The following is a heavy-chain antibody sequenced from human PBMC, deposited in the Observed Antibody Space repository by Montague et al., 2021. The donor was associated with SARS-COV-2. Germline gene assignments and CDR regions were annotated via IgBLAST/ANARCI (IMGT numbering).Heavy chain of an antibody. CDR3: ARARQDVVVPALGIGAYYYCYYMDV. Sequence: SETLSLTCAVYGGSFRGYYWSWIRQPPGKGLEWIGEINHSGSTNYNPSLKSRVTISADTSKNQFSLKLSSVTAADTAVYYCARARQDVVVPALGIGAYYYCYYMDVWGKGTTVTVSS. CDR1: GGSFRGYY. D-gene: IGHD2-2*01. V-gene: IGHV4-34*01. J-gene: IGHJ6*03. CDR2: INHSGST.